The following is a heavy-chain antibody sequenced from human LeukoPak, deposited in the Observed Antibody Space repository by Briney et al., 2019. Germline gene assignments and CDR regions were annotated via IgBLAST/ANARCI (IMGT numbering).Heavy chain of an antibody. V-gene: IGHV1-69*13. D-gene: IGHD7-27*01. CDR1: GGTFRSYT. CDR3: ARGPGRGFDI. J-gene: IGHJ3*02. CDR2: IIVIFGTA. Sequence: SVKVSCKASGGTFRSYTISWVRQAPGQELEWMGGIIVIFGTANYAQKFQGRVTITSDESTSTAYMELSSLRSEDTAVYYCARGPGRGFDIWGQGTMVTVSS.